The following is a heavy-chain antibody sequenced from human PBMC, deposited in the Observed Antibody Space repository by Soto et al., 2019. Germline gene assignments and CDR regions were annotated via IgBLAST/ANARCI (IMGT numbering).Heavy chain of an antibody. Sequence: QVQLQQWGAGLLKPSETLSLTCAVYGGSFSGHYWTWIRQPPGRGIDWIGEINHSGSTNYTPSLKSRVTMSVYTSKNQFSLKLRYVNGADTAVYYCAGCLREAGVRIVTTYAYSYAMDVWGQGTTVTVTS. J-gene: IGHJ6*02. CDR3: AGCLREAGVRIVTTYAYSYAMDV. CDR2: INHSGST. D-gene: IGHD5-12*01. CDR1: GGSFSGHY. V-gene: IGHV4-34*01.